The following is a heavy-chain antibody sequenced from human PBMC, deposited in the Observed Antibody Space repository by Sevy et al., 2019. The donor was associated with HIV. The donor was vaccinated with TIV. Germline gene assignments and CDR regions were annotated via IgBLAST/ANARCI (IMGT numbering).Heavy chain of an antibody. J-gene: IGHJ4*02. V-gene: IGHV3-33*01. CDR3: ARDPRMYGDYLLAYFDY. Sequence: GGSLRLSCAASGFAPSTYGMHWVRQAPGKRLEWVTVIGYDGSNKYYADSVKGRFSISRDNSRNTLFLQMDSLRAEDTAVYYCARDPRMYGDYLLAYFDYWGQGTLVTVSS. D-gene: IGHD2-8*01. CDR2: IGYDGSNK. CDR1: GFAPSTYG.